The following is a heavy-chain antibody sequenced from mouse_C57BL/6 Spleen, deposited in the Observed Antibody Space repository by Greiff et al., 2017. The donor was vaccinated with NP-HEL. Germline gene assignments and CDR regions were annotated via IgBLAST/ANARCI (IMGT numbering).Heavy chain of an antibody. Sequence: EVKLMESGEGLVKPGGSLKLSCAASGFTFSSYAMSWVRQTPEKRLEWVAYISSGGDYIYYADTVKGRFTISRDNARNTLYLQMSSLKSEDTAMYYCTSDVLTGTWYFDVWGTGTTVTVSS. CDR3: TSDVLTGTWYFDV. V-gene: IGHV5-9-1*02. J-gene: IGHJ1*03. D-gene: IGHD4-1*01. CDR2: ISSGGDYI. CDR1: GFTFSSYA.